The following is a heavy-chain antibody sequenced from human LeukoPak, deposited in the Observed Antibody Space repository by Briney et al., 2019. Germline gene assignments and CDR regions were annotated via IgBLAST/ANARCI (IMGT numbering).Heavy chain of an antibody. CDR3: ASRCSGGSCYSVYWFDP. CDR1: GGSFSGYY. CDR2: INHSGST. D-gene: IGHD2-15*01. V-gene: IGHV4-34*01. Sequence: PSETLSLTCAVYGGSFSGYYWSWIRQPPGKGLEWIGEINHSGSTNYNPSLKSRVTISVDTSKNQFSLKLSSVTAADTAVYYCASRCSGGSCYSVYWFDPRGQGTLVTVSS. J-gene: IGHJ5*02.